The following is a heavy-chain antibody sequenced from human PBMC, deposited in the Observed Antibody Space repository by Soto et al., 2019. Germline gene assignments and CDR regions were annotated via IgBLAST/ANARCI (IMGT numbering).Heavy chain of an antibody. Sequence: QLQLQESGPGLVKPSETLSLTCSVSDDSINSDKYYWSWIRQPPGKGLEWIGSIYYRGNAYYNPSLQTRVTISLDQSRSQFSLKLNSVTAADSAVYFCARLEGLATISYYFDFWGPGALVTVSS. CDR1: DDSINSDKYY. CDR2: IYYRGNA. V-gene: IGHV4-39*01. J-gene: IGHJ4*02. CDR3: ARLEGLATISYYFDF. D-gene: IGHD3-9*01.